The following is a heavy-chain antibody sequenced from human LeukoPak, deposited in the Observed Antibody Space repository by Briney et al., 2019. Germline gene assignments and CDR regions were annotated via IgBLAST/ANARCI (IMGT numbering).Heavy chain of an antibody. CDR2: IYYSGST. Sequence: SETLSLTCTVSGGSISSYYWSWIRQPPGKGLEWIGYIYYSGSTNYNPSLKSRVTISVDTSKNQFPLKLSSVTAADTAVYYCARGPRYNWNYGWYMDVWGKGTTVTVSS. CDR3: ARGPRYNWNYGWYMDV. D-gene: IGHD1-7*01. V-gene: IGHV4-59*01. J-gene: IGHJ6*03. CDR1: GGSISSYY.